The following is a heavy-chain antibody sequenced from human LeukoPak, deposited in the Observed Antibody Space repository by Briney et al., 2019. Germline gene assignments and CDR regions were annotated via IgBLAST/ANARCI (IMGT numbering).Heavy chain of an antibody. J-gene: IGHJ5*02. CDR2: ISSSSSYI. D-gene: IGHD3-22*01. CDR1: GFTVSGNY. CDR3: ARVGTSYYDSRENWFDP. Sequence: GGSLRLSCAASGFTVSGNYMSWVRQAPGKGLEWVSSISSSSSYIYYADSVKGRFTISRDNAKNSLYLQMNSLRAEDTAVYYCARVGTSYYDSRENWFDPWGQGTLVTVSS. V-gene: IGHV3-21*01.